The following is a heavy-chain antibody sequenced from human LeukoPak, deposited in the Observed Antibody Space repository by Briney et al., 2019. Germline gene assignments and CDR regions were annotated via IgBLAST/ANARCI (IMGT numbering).Heavy chain of an antibody. CDR3: ARDAVVGTGIAFDV. CDR1: GYTFTSYD. CDR2: IIVGSGNT. Sequence: ASVKVSCKASGYTFTSYDMYWVRQAPGQRLEWTGWIIVGSGNTKYSQKFQGRVIITTDTSASTVYMELSSLRSEDTAVYYCARDAVVGTGIAFDVWGQGTMVTVSS. D-gene: IGHD4-23*01. V-gene: IGHV1-3*01. J-gene: IGHJ3*01.